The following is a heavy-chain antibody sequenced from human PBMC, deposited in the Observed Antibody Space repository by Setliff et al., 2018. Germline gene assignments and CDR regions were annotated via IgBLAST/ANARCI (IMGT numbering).Heavy chain of an antibody. D-gene: IGHD6-19*01. CDR3: ARLGQWRVLGFFDY. V-gene: IGHV4-38-2*01. Sequence: SETLSLTCAVSGYSISSGYNWGWIRQPPGKGLEWIASIYYRGSTSYNPSLNSRGTISVDTSRDQFSLRLSSVTAADTAVYYCARLGQWRVLGFFDYWGQGALVTVSS. J-gene: IGHJ4*02. CDR1: GYSISSGYN. CDR2: IYYRGST.